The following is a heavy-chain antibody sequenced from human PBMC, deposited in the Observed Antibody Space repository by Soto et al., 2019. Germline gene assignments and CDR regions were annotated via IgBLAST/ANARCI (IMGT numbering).Heavy chain of an antibody. J-gene: IGHJ6*02. Sequence: PSETLSLTCAVSGGSISSGGYSWSWIRQLSWFGFEWFGYIYHGGYTYYNPSLKSRVTISVDWSKNQFSLKLSSVTAADSAVFYCARAHYGDYGYGMDVWGQGTTVTVS. D-gene: IGHD4-17*01. V-gene: IGHV4-30-2*06. CDR2: IYHGGYT. CDR1: GGSISSGGYS. CDR3: ARAHYGDYGYGMDV.